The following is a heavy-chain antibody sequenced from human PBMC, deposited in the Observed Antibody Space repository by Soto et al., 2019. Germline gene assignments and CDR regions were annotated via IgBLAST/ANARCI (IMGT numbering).Heavy chain of an antibody. J-gene: IGHJ4*02. Sequence: QVQLVESGGGVVQPGRSLRLSCAASGFTFSSYAMHWVHQAPGKGLEWVAVISYDGSNKYYADSVKGRFTISRDNSKNTLYLQMNSLRAEDTAVYYCARGVGNDYWGQGTLVTVSS. D-gene: IGHD2-15*01. CDR2: ISYDGSNK. CDR3: ARGVGNDY. CDR1: GFTFSSYA. V-gene: IGHV3-30-3*01.